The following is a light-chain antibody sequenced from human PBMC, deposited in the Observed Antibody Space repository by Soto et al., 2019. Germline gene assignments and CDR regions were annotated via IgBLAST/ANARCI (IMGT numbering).Light chain of an antibody. CDR1: HAISSY. Sequence: IQLTQSPSSLSASVGARVTISCRASHAISSYLAWYQQKPVKAPKLLIYAASTLQSGVPSRFSGSGSGTDFTLTISSLHPEDFATYYCQQLDTYPPFGPGTKVDIK. CDR3: QQLDTYPP. J-gene: IGKJ3*01. CDR2: AAS. V-gene: IGKV1-9*01.